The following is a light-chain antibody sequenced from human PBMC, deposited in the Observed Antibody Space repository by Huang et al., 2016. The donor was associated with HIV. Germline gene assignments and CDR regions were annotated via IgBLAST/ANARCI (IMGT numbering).Light chain of an antibody. CDR1: QSVSSN. CDR3: QQYNSWPPGYT. J-gene: IGKJ2*01. CDR2: GAS. Sequence: EIVMTQSPGTLSVSPGERATRSYRASQSVSSNLAWYQQKPGQAPRLLSHGASTRATGIPARFSGSGSGTEFTLTISSLQSEDFAVYYCQQYNSWPPGYTFGQGTKLEIK. V-gene: IGKV3-15*01.